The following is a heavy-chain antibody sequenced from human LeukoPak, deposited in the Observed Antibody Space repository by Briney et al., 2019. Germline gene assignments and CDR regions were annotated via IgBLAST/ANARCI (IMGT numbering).Heavy chain of an antibody. Sequence: GGSLRLSCAASGFTFSGYYMSWIRQAPGKGLEWVSYISSSGSTIYYADSVKGRFTISRDNAKNSLYLQMNSLRAEDTAVYYCARDLGWPQLPYGMDVWGQGTTVTVSS. CDR3: ARDLGWPQLPYGMDV. CDR1: GFTFSGYY. J-gene: IGHJ6*02. CDR2: ISSSGSTI. D-gene: IGHD5-24*01. V-gene: IGHV3-11*01.